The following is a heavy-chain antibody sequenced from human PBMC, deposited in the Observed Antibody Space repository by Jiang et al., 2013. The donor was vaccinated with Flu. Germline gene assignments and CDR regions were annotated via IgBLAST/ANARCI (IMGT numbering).Heavy chain of an antibody. V-gene: IGHV4-34*01. J-gene: IGHJ3*02. CDR3: ARVRITMIVVDAFDI. CDR1: GGSFSGYY. Sequence: LLKPSETLSLTCAVYGGSFSGYYWSWIRQPPGKGLEWIGEINHSGSTNYNPSLKSRVTISVDTSKNQFSLKLSSVTAADTAVYYCARVRITMIVVDAFDIWGQGTMVTVSS. D-gene: IGHD3-22*01. CDR2: INHSGST.